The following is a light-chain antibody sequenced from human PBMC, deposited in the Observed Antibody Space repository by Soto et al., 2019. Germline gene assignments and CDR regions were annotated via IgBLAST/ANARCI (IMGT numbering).Light chain of an antibody. CDR3: QQYESSRT. J-gene: IGKJ1*01. Sequence: EIVLTQSPGTLSLSPGERATLSCRASQSVSSTCLAWYQQGRGQAPRILIYGASTRASGIPDRFSGSGAGTDFTLTIRGLGPDGCAVYFCQQYESSRTFGQGTTVE. V-gene: IGKV3-20*01. CDR2: GAS. CDR1: QSVSSTC.